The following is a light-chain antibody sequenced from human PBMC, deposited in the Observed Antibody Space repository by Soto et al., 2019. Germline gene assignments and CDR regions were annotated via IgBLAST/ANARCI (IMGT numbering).Light chain of an antibody. CDR3: QQYNSAYT. CDR2: DAS. CDR1: QSISSW. Sequence: ETQMTQSPFTLSASVGDRVTITCRASQSISSWLAWYQQKPGKAPKLLIYDASSLESGVPSRFSGSGSGTEFTLTISSLQPDDFAAYYCQQYNSAYTFGQGTKVDIK. J-gene: IGKJ2*01. V-gene: IGKV1-5*01.